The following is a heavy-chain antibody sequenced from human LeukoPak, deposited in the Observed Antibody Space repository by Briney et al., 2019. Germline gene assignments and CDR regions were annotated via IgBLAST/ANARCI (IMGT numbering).Heavy chain of an antibody. CDR1: GGSISSYD. CDR3: ARREVKSYSSGWYFDY. CDR2: IYYSGST. J-gene: IGHJ4*02. V-gene: IGHV4-59*01. Sequence: PSETLSLTCTVSGGSISSYDWSWIRQPPGEGLEWIGYIYYSGSTNYNPSLKSRVTISVDTSKNQLSVKLSSVTAADTAVYYCARREVKSYSSGWYFDYWGQGTLVTVSS. D-gene: IGHD6-19*01.